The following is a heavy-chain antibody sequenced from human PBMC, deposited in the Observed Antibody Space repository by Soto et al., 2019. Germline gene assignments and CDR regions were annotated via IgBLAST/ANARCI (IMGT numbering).Heavy chain of an antibody. Sequence: EVQLLESGGGLVQPGGSLRLSCAASGFTLSSYAMSWVRQAPGKGLEWVSSISGSGDTIYYADFVKGRFTISRDNSQNTLYLQMNSLRAEDTALYYCAKGPGSYSDFDYWGQGTLVTVSS. CDR1: GFTLSSYA. CDR3: AKGPGSYSDFDY. CDR2: ISGSGDTI. V-gene: IGHV3-23*01. D-gene: IGHD1-26*01. J-gene: IGHJ4*02.